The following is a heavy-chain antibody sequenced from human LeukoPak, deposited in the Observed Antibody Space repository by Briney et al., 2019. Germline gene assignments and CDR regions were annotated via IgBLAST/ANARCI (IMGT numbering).Heavy chain of an antibody. V-gene: IGHV3-21*01. D-gene: IGHD3-10*01. J-gene: IGHJ6*02. CDR2: NSSSSSYI. CDR1: GFTFSSYS. Sequence: GGSLRLSCAASGFTFSSYSMNWVRQAPGKGLEWVSSNSSSSSYIYYADTVKGRFTISRDNAKNSLYLQMNSLRAEDTAVYYCARALWSYGMDVWGQGTTVTVSS. CDR3: ARALWSYGMDV.